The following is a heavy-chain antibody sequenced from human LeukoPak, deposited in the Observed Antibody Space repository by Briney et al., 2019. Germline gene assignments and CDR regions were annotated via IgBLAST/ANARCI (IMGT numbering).Heavy chain of an antibody. CDR2: ISYDGSNK. Sequence: PGGSLRLSCAASGFTFSSYGMHWVRQAPGKGLEWVAVISYDGSNKYYADSVKGRFTISRDNSKNTLYLQMNSLRAEDTGVYYCAKGTSGWLRPDDWGQGTLVTVSS. CDR3: AKGTSGWLRPDD. CDR1: GFTFSSYG. J-gene: IGHJ4*02. D-gene: IGHD6-19*01. V-gene: IGHV3-30*18.